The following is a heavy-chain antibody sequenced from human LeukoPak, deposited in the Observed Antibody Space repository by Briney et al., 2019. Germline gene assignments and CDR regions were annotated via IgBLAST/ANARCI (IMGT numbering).Heavy chain of an antibody. CDR2: IWHDGSNK. Sequence: GGSLRLSCAASGFTFSNYGIHWVRQAPGKGLEWVAIIWHDGSNKHYVDSVKGRFTISRDNSKNTVYLQMNSLRVEDTAMYYCARGQDFGDYEDWGQGTLVTVSS. CDR1: GFTFSNYG. J-gene: IGHJ4*02. D-gene: IGHD4-17*01. V-gene: IGHV3-33*01. CDR3: ARGQDFGDYED.